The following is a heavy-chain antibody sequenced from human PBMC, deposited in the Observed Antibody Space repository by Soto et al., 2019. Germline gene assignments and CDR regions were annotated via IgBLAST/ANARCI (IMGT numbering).Heavy chain of an antibody. CDR3: ARAPYYDYIWGSYRFDY. CDR2: ISSSSSTI. CDR1: GFTFSSYS. V-gene: IGHV3-48*01. Sequence: SLRLSCAASGFTFSSYSMNWVRQAPGKGLEWVSYISSSSSTIYYADSVKGRFTISRDNAKNSLYLQMNSLRAEDTAVYYCARAPYYDYIWGSYRFDYWGQGTLVTVSS. J-gene: IGHJ4*02. D-gene: IGHD3-16*02.